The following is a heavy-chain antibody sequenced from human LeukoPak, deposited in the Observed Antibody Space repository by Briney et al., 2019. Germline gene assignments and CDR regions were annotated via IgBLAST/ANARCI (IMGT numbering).Heavy chain of an antibody. Sequence: GGSLRLSCAASGFTFSSYGMSWVRQAPGKGLEWVSAISGSGGSTYYADSVKGRFTISGDNSKNTLYLQMNSLRAEDTAVYYCAKDTGWLGTFDYWGQGTLVTVSS. J-gene: IGHJ4*02. V-gene: IGHV3-23*01. CDR3: AKDTGWLGTFDY. CDR1: GFTFSSYG. D-gene: IGHD6-19*01. CDR2: ISGSGGST.